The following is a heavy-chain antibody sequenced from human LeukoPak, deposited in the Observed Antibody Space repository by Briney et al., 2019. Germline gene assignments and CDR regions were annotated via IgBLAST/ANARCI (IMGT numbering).Heavy chain of an antibody. V-gene: IGHV3-23*01. D-gene: IGHD6-25*01. CDR1: GFTFSSYA. J-gene: IGHJ4*02. CDR2: ISGSGGST. CDR3: AKDQRGPLFDY. Sequence: GASLRLSCAASGFTFSSYAVSWVRQAPGKGLEWVSGISGSGGSTYYADSVKGRFTISRDNSKNTLYLQMNSLRAEDTAVYYCAKDQRGPLFDYWGQGTLVTVSS.